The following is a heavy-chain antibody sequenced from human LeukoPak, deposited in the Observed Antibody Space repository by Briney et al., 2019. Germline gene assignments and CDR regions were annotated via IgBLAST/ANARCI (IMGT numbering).Heavy chain of an antibody. CDR2: IGGGGGSP. D-gene: IGHD2-2*02. Sequence: PGGSLGLSCAASGFTFSYYAISWVRQAPGRGLEWVSAIGGGGGSPNYADSVKGRFPISRDNSKDTLYLQMNSLRAEDTAIYYCAKDALYGTRYTFDFWGRGTRVTVSS. CDR3: AKDALYGTRYTFDF. CDR1: GFTFSYYA. J-gene: IGHJ4*02. V-gene: IGHV3-23*01.